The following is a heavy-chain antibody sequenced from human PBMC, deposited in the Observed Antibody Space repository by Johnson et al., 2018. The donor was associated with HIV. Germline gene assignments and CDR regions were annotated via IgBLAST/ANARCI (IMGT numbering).Heavy chain of an antibody. D-gene: IGHD3-22*01. CDR2: ISYDGSNK. V-gene: IGHV3-30-3*01. Sequence: QVQLVESGGGVVQPGRSLRLSCAASGFTFSSYAMHWVRQAPGKGLEWVAVISYDGSNKYNADSVKGRFTISRDNSKNTLYLQMNSLRAEDTAVYYCAKGEDYYDSSGYAVVAFDIWGQGTMVTVSS. CDR3: AKGEDYYDSSGYAVVAFDI. CDR1: GFTFSSYA. J-gene: IGHJ3*02.